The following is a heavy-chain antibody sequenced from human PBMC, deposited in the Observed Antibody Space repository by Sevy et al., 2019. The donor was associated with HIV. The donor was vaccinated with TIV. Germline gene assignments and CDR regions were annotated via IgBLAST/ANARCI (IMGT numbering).Heavy chain of an antibody. CDR2: IIPIFGTT. Sequence: ASVKVSCKASGGTFSNYALSWVPQAPGQGLEWMGGIIPIFGTTNFAQTFQGRVTITADESTSTAYMELSSLRSADTAVYYCARTPLVRIPGATDLYFDNWGQGTLVTVSS. D-gene: IGHD2-2*01. V-gene: IGHV1-69*13. J-gene: IGHJ4*02. CDR1: GGTFSNYA. CDR3: ARTPLVRIPGATDLYFDN.